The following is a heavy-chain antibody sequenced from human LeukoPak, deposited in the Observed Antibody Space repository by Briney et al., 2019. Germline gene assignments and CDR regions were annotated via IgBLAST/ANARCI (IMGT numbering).Heavy chain of an antibody. CDR1: GYTFTSYY. Sequence: ASVKVSCKASGYTFTSYYMHWVRQAPGQGLEWMGIINPSGGSTSYAQKFQGRVTMTRDTSTSTVYMELSSLRSDDTAVYYCAREDDSSGYYGDFDYWGQGILVTVSS. J-gene: IGHJ4*02. CDR2: INPSGGST. CDR3: AREDDSSGYYGDFDY. V-gene: IGHV1-46*01. D-gene: IGHD3-22*01.